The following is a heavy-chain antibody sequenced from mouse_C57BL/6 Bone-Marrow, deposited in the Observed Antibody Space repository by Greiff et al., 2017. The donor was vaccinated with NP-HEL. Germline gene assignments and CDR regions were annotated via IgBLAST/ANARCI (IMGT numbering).Heavy chain of an antibody. CDR1: GFTFSSYA. Sequence: EVKLVESGGGLVKPGGSLKLSCAASGFTFSSYAMSWVRQTPEKRLEWVATISDGGSYTYYPDNVKGRFTISRDNSKNNLYLQMSHLKSDNTAMYYCARDPRHYGSSYFDYWGQGTTLTVSS. CDR2: ISDGGSYT. D-gene: IGHD1-1*01. V-gene: IGHV5-4*01. CDR3: ARDPRHYGSSYFDY. J-gene: IGHJ2*01.